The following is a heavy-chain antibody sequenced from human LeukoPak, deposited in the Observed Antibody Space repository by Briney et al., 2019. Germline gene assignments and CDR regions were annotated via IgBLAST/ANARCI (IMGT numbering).Heavy chain of an antibody. J-gene: IGHJ5*02. CDR1: GGSISRSSYY. CDR3: ARCITIFGVVIIPVSWFDP. D-gene: IGHD3-3*01. Sequence: LETLSLTCNVSGGSISRSSYYWGWVRQPPGEGLEWIGSIYYSGRTYYNASLKSRVTISVDTSKNQFSLKLSSVIAADTAVYYCARCITIFGVVIIPVSWFDPWGQGTLVTVSS. CDR2: IYYSGRT. V-gene: IGHV4-39*01.